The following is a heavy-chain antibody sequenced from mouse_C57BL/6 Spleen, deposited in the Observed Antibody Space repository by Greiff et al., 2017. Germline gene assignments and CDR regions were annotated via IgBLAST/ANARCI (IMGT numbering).Heavy chain of an antibody. CDR1: GFSLTSYG. J-gene: IGHJ4*01. CDR3: ARHRDYSNYVYYAMDY. Sequence: VKLMESGPGLVAPSQSLSITCTVSGFSLTSYGVHWVRQPPGKGLEWLVVIWSDGSTTYNSALKSRLSISKDNSKSQVFLKMNSLQTDDTAMYYCARHRDYSNYVYYAMDYWGQGTSVTVSS. CDR2: IWSDGST. D-gene: IGHD2-5*01. V-gene: IGHV2-6-1*01.